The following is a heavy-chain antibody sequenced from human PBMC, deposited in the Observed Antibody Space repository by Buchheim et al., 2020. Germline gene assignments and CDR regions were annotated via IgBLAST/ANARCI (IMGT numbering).Heavy chain of an antibody. CDR3: ARDRTVTVDY. J-gene: IGHJ4*02. CDR1: GFTFSTYW. Sequence: EVQLVESGGGLVQPGRSLRLSCAASGFTFSTYWMHWVRQAPGKGLVWVSSISSSSSYIYYADSVKGRFTISRDNAKNSLYLQMNSLRAEDTAVYYCARDRTVTVDYWGQGTL. CDR2: ISSSSSYI. D-gene: IGHD4-17*01. V-gene: IGHV3-21*01.